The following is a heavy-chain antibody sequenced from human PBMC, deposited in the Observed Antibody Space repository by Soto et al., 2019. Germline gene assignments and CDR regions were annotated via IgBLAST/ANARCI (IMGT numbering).Heavy chain of an antibody. J-gene: IGHJ4*02. CDR3: ARRGLVGATTFDY. D-gene: IGHD1-26*01. V-gene: IGHV4-39*01. CDR1: GGSISSSRSY. Sequence: SETLSLTCTVSGGSISSSRSYWGWVRQPPGKGLECIGSIYYSGSTYYSPSLKSRVTISVDTSKNQFSLKLSSVTAADTAVYYCARRGLVGATTFDYWGQGTLVTVSS. CDR2: IYYSGST.